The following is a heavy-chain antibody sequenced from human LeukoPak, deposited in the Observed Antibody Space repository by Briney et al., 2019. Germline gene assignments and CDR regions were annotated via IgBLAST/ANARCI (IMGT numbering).Heavy chain of an antibody. CDR3: ARESGDVTMIVVSEGYFDY. V-gene: IGHV3-21*01. D-gene: IGHD3-22*01. CDR2: ISSSSSYI. J-gene: IGHJ4*02. Sequence: GGSLRLSCAASGFTFSSYSMNWVRQAPGKGLEWVSSISSSSSYIYYAGSVKGRFTISRDNAKNSLYLQMNSLRAEDTAVYYCARESGDVTMIVVSEGYFDYWGQGTLVTVSS. CDR1: GFTFSSYS.